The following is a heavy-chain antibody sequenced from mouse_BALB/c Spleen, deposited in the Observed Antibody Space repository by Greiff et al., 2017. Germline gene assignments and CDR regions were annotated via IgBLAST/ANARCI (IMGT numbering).Heavy chain of an antibody. V-gene: IGHV5-6*01. CDR2: ISSGGSYT. CDR1: GFTFSSYG. CDR3: ARHHYGNYFDY. J-gene: IGHJ2*01. Sequence: EVQLVESGGDLVKPGGSLKLSCAASGFTFSSYGMSWVRQTPDKRLEWVATISSGGSYTYYPDSVKGRFTISRDNAKNTLYLQMSSLKSEDTAMYYCARHHYGNYFDYWGQGTTLTVSS. D-gene: IGHD2-1*01.